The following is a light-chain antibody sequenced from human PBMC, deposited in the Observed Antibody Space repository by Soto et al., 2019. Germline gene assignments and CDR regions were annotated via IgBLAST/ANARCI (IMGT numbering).Light chain of an antibody. V-gene: IGLV3-21*04. CDR1: NSGDKR. J-gene: IGLJ1*01. Sequence: SYELTQPPSVSVAPEKTATITCGGANSGDKRVHWYRQKPGQAPVLLISYDSDRPSGIPERFSGSNSGNTATLTISRVEAGDEADYYCQVWDIMTDNYVFGGGTKSPS. CDR2: YDS. CDR3: QVWDIMTDNYV.